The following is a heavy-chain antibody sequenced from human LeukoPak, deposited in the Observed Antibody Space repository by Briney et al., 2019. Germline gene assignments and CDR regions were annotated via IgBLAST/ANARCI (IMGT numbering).Heavy chain of an antibody. V-gene: IGHV3-23*01. J-gene: IGHJ4*02. CDR2: ISGSGGST. CDR3: ATRSSGWYLGY. Sequence: PGGSLRLSCAASGFTFSSYAMSGVRQAPGKGLEWVSAISGSGGSTYYADSVKGRFTISRDNSKNTLYLQMNSLRAEDTAVYYCATRSSGWYLGYWGQGTLVTVSS. D-gene: IGHD6-19*01. CDR1: GFTFSSYA.